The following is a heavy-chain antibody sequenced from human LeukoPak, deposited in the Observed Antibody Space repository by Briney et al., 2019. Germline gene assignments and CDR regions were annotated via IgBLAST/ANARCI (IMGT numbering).Heavy chain of an antibody. D-gene: IGHD3-10*01. CDR2: INGDGSAT. V-gene: IGHV3-74*01. CDR3: ARGVRGIISYYYYYMDL. J-gene: IGHJ6*03. Sequence: GGSLRLSCAASGSTFSRNWMHWVRQTPGKGLVWVPRINGDGSATTYADPVAGRFPISRDNAKNTIYLQMTSLRAEDTAVYYCARGVRGIISYYYYYMDLWGKGTTVTVSS. CDR1: GSTFSRNW.